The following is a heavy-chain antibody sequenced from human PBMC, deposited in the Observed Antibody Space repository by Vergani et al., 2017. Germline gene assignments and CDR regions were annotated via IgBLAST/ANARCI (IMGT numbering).Heavy chain of an antibody. V-gene: IGHV3-64*01. J-gene: IGHJ4*02. D-gene: IGHD5-18*01. CDR1: GFTFSSYA. CDR3: ARTVSRTAMGPFDY. Sequence: EVQLVESGGGLVQPGGSLRLSCAASGFTFSSYAMHWVRQAPGKGLEYVSAISSNGGSTYYANSVKGRFTISRDNSKNTLYLQMGSLRAEDMAVYYCARTVSRTAMGPFDYWGQGTLVTVSS. CDR2: ISSNGGST.